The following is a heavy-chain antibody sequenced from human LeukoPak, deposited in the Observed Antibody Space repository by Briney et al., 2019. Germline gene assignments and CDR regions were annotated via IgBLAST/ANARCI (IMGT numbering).Heavy chain of an antibody. D-gene: IGHD6-19*01. CDR1: SSYW. V-gene: IGHV4-39*01. CDR3: ARHLIAVAAFDP. CDR2: IYYSGST. Sequence: SSYWMSWIRQPPGKGLEWIGSIYYSGSTYYNPSLKSRVTISVDTSKNQFSLKLSSVTAADTAVYYCARHLIAVAAFDPWGQGTLVTVSS. J-gene: IGHJ5*02.